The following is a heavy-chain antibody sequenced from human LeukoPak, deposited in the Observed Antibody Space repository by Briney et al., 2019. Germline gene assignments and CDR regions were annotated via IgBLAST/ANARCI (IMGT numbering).Heavy chain of an antibody. CDR2: IYPDDSDT. CDR3: ARHGHCTNGVCYSNYYYYMDV. D-gene: IGHD2-8*01. CDR1: GYSFTSYW. V-gene: IGHV5-51*01. J-gene: IGHJ6*03. Sequence: KDGESLKISCKGSGYSFTSYWIGWVRQMPGKGLEWMGIIYPDDSDTRYSPSFEGQVIISVDESISTAYLQWSSLKASDTATYYCARHGHCTNGVCYSNYYYYMDVWGKGTTVTVSS.